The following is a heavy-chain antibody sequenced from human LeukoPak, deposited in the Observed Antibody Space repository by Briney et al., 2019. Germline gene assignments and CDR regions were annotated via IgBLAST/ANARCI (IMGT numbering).Heavy chain of an antibody. D-gene: IGHD3-22*01. CDR3: TTNGVLDTIGYYYLFDF. Sequence: GGSLRLSCAASGFTFINSWLSWVRQAPGKGLEWVGRIKGKPDGGTTDYAAPVKGGFTISRDDSRNTLYLQINSLKTEDTAVYYCTTNGVLDTIGYYYLFDFWGQGTLVTVSS. CDR1: GFTFINSW. CDR2: IKGKPDGGTT. J-gene: IGHJ4*02. V-gene: IGHV3-15*01.